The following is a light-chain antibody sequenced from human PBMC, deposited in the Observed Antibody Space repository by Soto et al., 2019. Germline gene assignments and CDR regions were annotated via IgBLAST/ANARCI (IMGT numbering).Light chain of an antibody. Sequence: QSALTQPASVSGSPGQSITISCTRSSSDVGAYNYVSWYQHHPGEAPKLIIYRVTKRPSGVSSRFSASKSGNTASLTISGLQAEDECHYYCSSYTSTNTVIFGGGTKLTVL. CDR2: RVT. CDR1: SSDVGAYNY. V-gene: IGLV2-14*01. J-gene: IGLJ2*01. CDR3: SSYTSTNTVI.